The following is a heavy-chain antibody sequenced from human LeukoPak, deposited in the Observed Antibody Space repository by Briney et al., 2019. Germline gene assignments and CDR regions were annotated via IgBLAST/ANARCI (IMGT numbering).Heavy chain of an antibody. CDR1: GGSISSGGYY. J-gene: IGHJ3*02. CDR2: IYYSGST. Sequence: PSETLSLTCTVSGGSISSGGYYWSWIRQHPGKGLEWIGYIYYSGSTYYNPSLKSRLIISVDTSKNQFSLKLSSVTAADTAVYYCARLPSYYDAIWGQGTMVTVSS. V-gene: IGHV4-31*03. D-gene: IGHD3-22*01. CDR3: ARLPSYYDAI.